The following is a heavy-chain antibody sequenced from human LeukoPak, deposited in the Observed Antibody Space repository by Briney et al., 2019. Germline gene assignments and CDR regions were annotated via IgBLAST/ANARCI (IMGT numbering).Heavy chain of an antibody. J-gene: IGHJ4*02. V-gene: IGHV3-7*04. CDR2: IKEDGSDK. Sequence: PGGSLRLSCAASGFSFRSFWMSWVRQAPGKGLEWMASIKEDGSDKYYVESVKGRFTISRENARNSLYLQMNSLRAEDTAVYYCARVLWFGGIYYFDYWGQGTLVTVSS. CDR3: ARVLWFGGIYYFDY. D-gene: IGHD3-10*01. CDR1: GFSFRSFW.